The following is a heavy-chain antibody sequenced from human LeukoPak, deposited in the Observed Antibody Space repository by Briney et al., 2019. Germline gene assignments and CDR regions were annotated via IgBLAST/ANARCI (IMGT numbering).Heavy chain of an antibody. V-gene: IGHV3-30*18. CDR3: AKGRWLQHGSLDY. J-gene: IGHJ4*02. D-gene: IGHD5-24*01. CDR1: GFTFSSYG. CDR2: ISYDGSNK. Sequence: GGSLRLSRAASGFTFSSYGMHWVRQAPGKGLEWVAVISYDGSNKYYADSVKGRFTISRDNSKNTLYLQMNSLRAEDTAVYYCAKGRWLQHGSLDYWGQGTLVTVSS.